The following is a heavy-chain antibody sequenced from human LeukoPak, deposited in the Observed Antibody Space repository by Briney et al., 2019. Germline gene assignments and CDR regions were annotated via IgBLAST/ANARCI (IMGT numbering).Heavy chain of an antibody. CDR3: ARLRGYTYGNPGY. Sequence: SETLSLTCTVSGGSISTSSSYYWGWIRQPPGKGLEWIGSIYYTGDTYYNSSLKSRVTISVDTSKNQFALKLTSVTAADTALYYCARLRGYTYGNPGYWGRGSLVTVSS. V-gene: IGHV4-39*01. CDR2: IYYTGDT. CDR1: GGSISTSSSYY. J-gene: IGHJ4*02. D-gene: IGHD5-18*01.